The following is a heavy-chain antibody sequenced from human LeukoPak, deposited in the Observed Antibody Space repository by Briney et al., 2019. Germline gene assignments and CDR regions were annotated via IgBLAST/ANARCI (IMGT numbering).Heavy chain of an antibody. D-gene: IGHD2-2*01. CDR2: ISYDGSNK. CDR3: ARADIVVVPALRY. V-gene: IGHV3-30-3*01. J-gene: IGHJ4*02. Sequence: SGGSLRLSCAASGFTFSSYAMHWVRQAPGKGLEWVAVISYDGSNKYYADSVKGRFTISRDNSKNTLYLQMNSLRAEDTAVYYCARADIVVVPALRYWGQGTLVTVSS. CDR1: GFTFSSYA.